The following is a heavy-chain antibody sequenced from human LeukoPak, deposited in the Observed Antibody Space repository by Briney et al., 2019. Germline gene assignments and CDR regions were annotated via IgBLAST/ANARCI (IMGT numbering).Heavy chain of an antibody. CDR2: ISGSGGST. D-gene: IGHD2-2*01. CDR3: AKDISGYCSSTSCSI. CDR1: GFTFSSYA. Sequence: SGGSLRLSCAASGFTFSSYATSWVRQAPGKGLEWVSAISGSGGSTYYADSVKGRFTISRDNSKNTLYLQMNSLRAEDTAVYYCAKDISGYCSSTSCSIWGQGTLVTVSS. J-gene: IGHJ4*02. V-gene: IGHV3-23*01.